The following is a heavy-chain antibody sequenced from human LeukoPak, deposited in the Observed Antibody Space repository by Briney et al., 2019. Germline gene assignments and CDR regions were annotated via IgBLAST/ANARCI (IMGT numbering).Heavy chain of an antibody. D-gene: IGHD1-1*01. CDR2: INHSGST. V-gene: IGHV4-34*01. CDR1: GGSFSGYY. CDR3: AREHGGPREHAFDI. J-gene: IGHJ3*02. Sequence: SETLSLTCAVYGGSFSGYYWSWIRQPPGKGLEWIGEINHSGSTNYNPSLKSRVTIPVDTSKNQFSLKLSSVTAADTAVYYCAREHGGPREHAFDIWGQGTMVTVSS.